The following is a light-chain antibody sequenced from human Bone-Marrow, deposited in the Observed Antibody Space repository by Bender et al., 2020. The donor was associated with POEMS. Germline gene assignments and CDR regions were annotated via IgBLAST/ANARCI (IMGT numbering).Light chain of an antibody. CDR3: AVWDDSLNGWV. CDR2: VNN. V-gene: IGLV1-44*01. CDR1: SSNIGAHA. Sequence: QSVLTQPPSASGTPGQRVTISCSGGSSNIGAHAVNWYQHLPGTAPKLLISVNNNRPSEVPDRFSGSRSGTSASLAISGLQSEDEADYYCAVWDDSLNGWVFGGGTKLTVL. J-gene: IGLJ3*02.